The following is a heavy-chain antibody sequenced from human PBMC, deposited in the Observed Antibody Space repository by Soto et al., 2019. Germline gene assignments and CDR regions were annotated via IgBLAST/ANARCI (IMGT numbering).Heavy chain of an antibody. V-gene: IGHV3-48*03. CDR3: ATEALCGADCYFFEY. D-gene: IGHD2-21*02. Sequence: GGSLRLSCAASGFTFSNSEMFWVRQAPGKGLEWVSKINYSGSNIYYSKSVKGRFTISRDNAKNSLYLQMNSLTDEDTAIYFCATEALCGADCYFFEYCGPGSLVTVSS. J-gene: IGHJ4*01. CDR1: GFTFSNSE. CDR2: INYSGSNI.